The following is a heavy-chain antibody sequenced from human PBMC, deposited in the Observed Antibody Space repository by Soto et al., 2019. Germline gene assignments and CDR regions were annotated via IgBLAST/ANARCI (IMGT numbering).Heavy chain of an antibody. Sequence: QVQLVESGGGVVQPGGSLRLSCAAAEFTFSNYGMHWVRQAPGKGLEWVAVVSYDGSNKYYGDSVKGRFTISRDNSKNTLYLQMNCLRAEDTAVYYCAKAEWELAYYFYYYGMDVWGQGTTVTVSS. J-gene: IGHJ6*02. CDR3: AKAEWELAYYFYYYGMDV. CDR2: VSYDGSNK. V-gene: IGHV3-30*18. CDR1: EFTFSNYG. D-gene: IGHD1-26*01.